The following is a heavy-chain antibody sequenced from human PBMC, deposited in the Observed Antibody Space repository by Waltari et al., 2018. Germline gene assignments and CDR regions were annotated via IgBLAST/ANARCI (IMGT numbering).Heavy chain of an antibody. CDR1: GFTFTQYT. J-gene: IGHJ4*02. CDR2: ISSRGSAT. CDR3: ARGRYGAGSYSDYDY. V-gene: IGHV3-48*01. Sequence: EVQMLESGGGLVEPGGSLRLSCTTSGFTFTQYTMSWVRQTPTRGLEWVSYISSRGSATHYADTVRGRFTIPRDSAKGSVYLQMNNLRADDAAMYYCARGRYGAGSYSDYDYWGQGTLVTVSS. D-gene: IGHD3-10*01.